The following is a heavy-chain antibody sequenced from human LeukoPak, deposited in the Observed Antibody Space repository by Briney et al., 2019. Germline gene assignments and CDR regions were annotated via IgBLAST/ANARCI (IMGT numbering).Heavy chain of an antibody. J-gene: IGHJ3*02. D-gene: IGHD4-17*01. Sequence: SETLSLTCTVSGGSISRSSYYWGWIRQPPGQGLEWIGYIYYSGSTNYNPSLKSRVTISVDTSKNQFSLKLSSVTAADTAVYYCASNRDDYGIAFDIWGQGTMVTVSS. V-gene: IGHV4-61*05. CDR2: IYYSGST. CDR3: ASNRDDYGIAFDI. CDR1: GGSISRSSYY.